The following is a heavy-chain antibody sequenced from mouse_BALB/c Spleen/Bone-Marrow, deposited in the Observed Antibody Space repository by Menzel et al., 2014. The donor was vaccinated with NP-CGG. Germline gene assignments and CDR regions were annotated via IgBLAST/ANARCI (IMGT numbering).Heavy chain of an antibody. D-gene: IGHD4-1*01. J-gene: IGHJ4*01. CDR3: ARSPNWDPYYAVDS. CDR2: IYPGSGST. Sequence: QVQLQQSGPALVKPGASVKMSCKASGYTFTDYVISWVKQRTGQGLEWIGEIYPGSGSTYSNEKFKGKATLTADKSSNTAYMQLSSLTSEDSAVYFCARSPNWDPYYAVDSWGQGTSVTVSS. V-gene: IGHV1-81*01. CDR1: GYTFTDYV.